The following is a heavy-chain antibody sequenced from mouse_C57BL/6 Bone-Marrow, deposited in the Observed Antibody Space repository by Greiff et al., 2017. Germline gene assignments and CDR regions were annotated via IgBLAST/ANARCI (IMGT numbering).Heavy chain of an antibody. Sequence: EVQLQQSGAELVRPGASVKLSCTASGFNIKDDYMHWVKQRPEQGLEWIGWIDPENGDTEYASKFQGKATIPADTSSNTAYLQLSSLTSENTAVYYCTLGANFDYWGQGTTLTVSS. CDR2: IDPENGDT. CDR3: TLGANFDY. D-gene: IGHD6-1*01. V-gene: IGHV14-4*01. CDR1: GFNIKDDY. J-gene: IGHJ2*01.